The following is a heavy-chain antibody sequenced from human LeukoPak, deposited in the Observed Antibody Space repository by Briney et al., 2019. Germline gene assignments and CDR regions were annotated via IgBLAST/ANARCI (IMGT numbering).Heavy chain of an antibody. V-gene: IGHV4-34*01. D-gene: IGHD4-23*01. Sequence: SETLSLTCTVSGGSISSYYWSWIRQPPGKGLEWIGEINHSGSTNYNPSLKSRVTISVDTSKNQFSLKLSSVTAADTAVYYCARVSRYDYGGKHGLDYWGQGTLVTVSS. J-gene: IGHJ4*02. CDR1: GGSISSYY. CDR2: INHSGST. CDR3: ARVSRYDYGGKHGLDY.